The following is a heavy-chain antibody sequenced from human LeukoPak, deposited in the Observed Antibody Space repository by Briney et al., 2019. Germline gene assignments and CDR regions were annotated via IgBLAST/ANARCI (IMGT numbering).Heavy chain of an antibody. CDR1: GFTFSSYW. CDR3: ASADTAMVNDY. Sequence: PGGSLRLSRAASGFTFSSYWMHWVRQAPGKGLVWVSRINSDGSSTSYADSVKGRFTISRDNAKNTLYLQMNSLRAEDTAVYYCASADTAMVNDYWGQGTLVTVSS. J-gene: IGHJ4*02. V-gene: IGHV3-74*01. CDR2: INSDGSST. D-gene: IGHD5-18*01.